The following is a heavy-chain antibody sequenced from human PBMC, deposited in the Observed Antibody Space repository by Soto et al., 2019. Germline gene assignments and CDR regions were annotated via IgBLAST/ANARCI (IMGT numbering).Heavy chain of an antibody. CDR1: GYNFGGYW. CDR2: IDPSNSYT. V-gene: IGHV5-10-1*01. CDR3: ARHRIAALTDHYGMDV. J-gene: IGHJ6*02. D-gene: IGHD6-6*01. Sequence: PGESLRISCKGPGYNFGGYWISWVRQMPGKGLEWMGRIDPSNSYTKYSPSFQGHVTISADKSINTAYLQWSSLKASDTAMYYCARHRIAALTDHYGMDVWGQGTTVTVSS.